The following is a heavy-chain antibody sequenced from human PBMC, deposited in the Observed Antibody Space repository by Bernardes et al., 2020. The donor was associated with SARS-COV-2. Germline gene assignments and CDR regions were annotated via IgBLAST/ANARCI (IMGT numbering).Heavy chain of an antibody. J-gene: IGHJ2*01. CDR3: ARILRDNGFGSGYYDL. D-gene: IGHD4-17*01. CDR2: T. V-gene: IGHV3-21*05. Sequence: GGSLRLSCAASGFTFSSYTMIWVRQAPGKGLEWVSYTDSVEGRFTVSRDNAKNSLYLEMTSLRAEDTAIYYCARILRDNGFGSGYYDLWGRGTLVTVSS. CDR1: GFTFSSYT.